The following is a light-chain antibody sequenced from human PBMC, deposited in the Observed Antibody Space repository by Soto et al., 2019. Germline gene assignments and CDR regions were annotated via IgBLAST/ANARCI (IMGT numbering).Light chain of an antibody. CDR1: QGISSY. CDR3: QQLNSYLPT. CDR2: AAS. J-gene: IGKJ3*01. Sequence: DIQLTQSPYFLSASVGDRVTITCRASQGISSYLAWYQQKPGKAPKLLIYAASTLQSGVPSRFSGSGSGTEFTLSISSLQPEDFATYYCQQLNSYLPTFGPGTKVDIK. V-gene: IGKV1-9*01.